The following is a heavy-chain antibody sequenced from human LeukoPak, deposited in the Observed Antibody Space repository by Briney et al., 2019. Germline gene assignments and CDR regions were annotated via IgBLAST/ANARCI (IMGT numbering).Heavy chain of an antibody. V-gene: IGHV3-7*01. CDR1: GFTFSNYW. CDR2: IKQDGSEK. J-gene: IGHJ6*02. D-gene: IGHD2-15*01. Sequence: GGSLRVSCAASGFTFSNYWMSWVRQAPGKGLEWVANIKQDGSEKCYVDSVKGRFTISRDNAKNSLYLQMNSLRAEDTAVYYCARDRWELLSNSYHYCGLDFWGQGTTVTVSS. CDR3: ARDRWELLSNSYHYCGLDF.